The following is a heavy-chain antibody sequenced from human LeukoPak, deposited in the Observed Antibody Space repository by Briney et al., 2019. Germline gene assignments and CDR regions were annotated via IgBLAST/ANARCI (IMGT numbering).Heavy chain of an antibody. Sequence: ASVTVSCKASGYTFTSYGLSWVRPAPGQGREWMGIINPSGGSTSYAQKFQGRVTMTRDTSTSTVYMVLSSLRSEDTAVYYCASQLAGSYYAVSDYWGQGTLVTVSS. D-gene: IGHD3-10*01. J-gene: IGHJ4*02. CDR1: GYTFTSYG. CDR3: ASQLAGSYYAVSDY. CDR2: INPSGGST. V-gene: IGHV1-46*01.